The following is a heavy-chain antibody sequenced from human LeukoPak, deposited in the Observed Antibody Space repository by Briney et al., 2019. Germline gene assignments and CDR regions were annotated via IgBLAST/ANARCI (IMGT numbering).Heavy chain of an antibody. V-gene: IGHV1-8*03. Sequence: ASVKVSCKASGYTFTGYHMHWVRQATGQGLEWMGWKNPNSGNTGYAQKFQGRVTITRNTSISTAYMELSSLRSEDTAVYYCAVGQIAARLRDDAFDIWGQGTMVTVSS. D-gene: IGHD6-6*01. CDR2: KNPNSGNT. CDR3: AVGQIAARLRDDAFDI. J-gene: IGHJ3*02. CDR1: GYTFTGYH.